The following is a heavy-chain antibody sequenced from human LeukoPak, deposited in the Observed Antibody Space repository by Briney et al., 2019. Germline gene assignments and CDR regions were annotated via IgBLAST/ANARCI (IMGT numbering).Heavy chain of an antibody. CDR1: GGSISSSYYY. Sequence: SETLSLTCTVSGGSISSSYYYWVYIRQPPGKGLEWIGGIYYGGSTYYNPSLKSRVAISIDTSKNQFSLNLSSVTAADTAVYYCARVGQLYFGESSFDYWGQGTLVTVSS. D-gene: IGHD3-10*01. CDR2: IYYGGST. J-gene: IGHJ4*02. V-gene: IGHV4-39*07. CDR3: ARVGQLYFGESSFDY.